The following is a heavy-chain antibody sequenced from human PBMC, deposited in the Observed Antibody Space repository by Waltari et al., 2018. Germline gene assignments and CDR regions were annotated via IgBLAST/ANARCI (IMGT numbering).Heavy chain of an antibody. D-gene: IGHD3-3*01. CDR1: GGSFSGYY. CDR2: INHSGST. V-gene: IGHV4-34*01. CDR3: ARGPPYYDFWSGYYYYYYGMDV. Sequence: QVQLQQWGAGLLKPSETLSLTCAVYGGSFSGYYWSWIRRPPGKGLEWIGEINHSGSTNYNPSLKSRVTISVDTSKNQFSLKLSSVTAADTAVYYCARGPPYYDFWSGYYYYYYGMDVWGQGTTVTVSS. J-gene: IGHJ6*02.